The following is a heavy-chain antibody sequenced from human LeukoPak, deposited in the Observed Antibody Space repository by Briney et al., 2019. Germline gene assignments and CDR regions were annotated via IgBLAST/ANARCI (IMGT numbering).Heavy chain of an antibody. CDR2: ITPIFGTA. D-gene: IGHD2-2*01. CDR1: GGTFSSYA. V-gene: IGHV1-69*13. J-gene: IGHJ5*02. Sequence: SVKVSCKASGGTFSSYAISWVRQAPGQGLEWMGGITPIFGTANYAQKFQGRVTITADESTSTAYMELSSLRSEDTAVYYCAEAHCSSTSCYWFDPWGQGTLVTVSS. CDR3: AEAHCSSTSCYWFDP.